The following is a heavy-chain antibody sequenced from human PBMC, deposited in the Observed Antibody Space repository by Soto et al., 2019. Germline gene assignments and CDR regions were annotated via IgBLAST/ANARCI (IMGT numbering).Heavy chain of an antibody. CDR1: GGSISSGGYY. CDR2: ISSSGST. V-gene: IGHV4-31*03. J-gene: IGHJ4*02. Sequence: QVQLQESGPGLVKPSQTLSLTCTVSGGSISSGGYYWSWIRQHPGKGLEWIGYISSSGSTYYNPSLKSRVSISVDTSKNQFSLKLSSVTAADTAGYYCARVVQLWYHCDYWGQGTLVTVSS. D-gene: IGHD5-18*01. CDR3: ARVVQLWYHCDY.